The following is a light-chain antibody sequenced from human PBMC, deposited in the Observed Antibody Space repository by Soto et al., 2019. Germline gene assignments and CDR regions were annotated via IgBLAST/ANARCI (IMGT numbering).Light chain of an antibody. CDR1: QSVSSK. CDR3: QHNNTWLWT. CDR2: GAS. Sequence: EIVMTQSPATLSVSPGERATLSCRASQSVSSKLAWYQQKPGQGPRLLIYGASTRATGIPARFSGSESGTEFTLSISSLQSEDCAVYYCQHNNTWLWTFGQGTKVEIK. J-gene: IGKJ1*01. V-gene: IGKV3-15*01.